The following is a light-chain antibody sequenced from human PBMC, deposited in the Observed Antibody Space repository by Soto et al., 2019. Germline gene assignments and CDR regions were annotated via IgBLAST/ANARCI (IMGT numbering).Light chain of an antibody. Sequence: SYELTRQPSVSVSPGQTASITCSGDKLGDKYACWYQQKPGQSPVLVIYQDSKRPSGIPERFSGSNSGNTATLTISGTQAMDEADYYCQAWDSSTAVFGAGTKVTVL. CDR2: QDS. CDR1: KLGDKY. J-gene: IGLJ2*01. V-gene: IGLV3-1*01. CDR3: QAWDSSTAV.